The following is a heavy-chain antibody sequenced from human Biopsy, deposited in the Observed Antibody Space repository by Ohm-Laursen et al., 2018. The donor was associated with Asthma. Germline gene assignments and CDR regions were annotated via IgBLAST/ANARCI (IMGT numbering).Heavy chain of an antibody. CDR3: AKDIGSREDY. V-gene: IGHV3-53*01. Sequence: SLRLSCAASGFTVSRDHMFWVRQAPGKGLEWVSVIYSGGTSHTADSVRGRFTISRDFSKNTLHLQMHSLRVEDTAVYYCAKDIGSREDYWGQGTLVTVSS. CDR1: GFTVSRDH. D-gene: IGHD5-24*01. CDR2: IYSGGTS. J-gene: IGHJ4*02.